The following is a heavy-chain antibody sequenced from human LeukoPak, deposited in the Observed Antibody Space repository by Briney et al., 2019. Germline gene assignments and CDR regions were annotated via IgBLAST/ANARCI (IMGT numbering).Heavy chain of an antibody. J-gene: IGHJ4*02. CDR1: GFTFSSYW. CDR2: IRSKAYGGTT. Sequence: GGSLRLSCAASGFTFSSYWMSWVRQAPGKGLEWVGFIRSKAYGGTTENAASVKGRFTISRDDSKSIAYLQMNSLKTEDTAVYYCARGGVYCSSVSCSVDYWGQGILVTVSS. V-gene: IGHV3-49*04. CDR3: ARGGVYCSSVSCSVDY. D-gene: IGHD2-2*01.